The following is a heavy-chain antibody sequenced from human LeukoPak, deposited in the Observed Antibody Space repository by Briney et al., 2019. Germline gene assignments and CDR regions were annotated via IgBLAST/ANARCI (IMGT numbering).Heavy chain of an antibody. V-gene: IGHV3-30*04. D-gene: IGHD3-10*01. CDR2: ISNDGTNE. CDR3: ARSHYFGSGNYPN. J-gene: IGHJ4*02. CDR1: GFIFGSYA. Sequence: GRSLRLSCAASGFIFGSYAMHWVRQAPGKGLEWVTAISNDGTNEYYADSVKGRFTISRDNSKNTLNLQMNSLRPEDTAVYYCARSHYFGSGNYPNWGQGTLVTISS.